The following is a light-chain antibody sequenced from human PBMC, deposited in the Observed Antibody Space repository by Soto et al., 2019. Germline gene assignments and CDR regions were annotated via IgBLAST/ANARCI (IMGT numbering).Light chain of an antibody. J-gene: IGKJ1*01. CDR2: WAS. CDR1: QSVLYSSNNKNY. V-gene: IGKV4-1*01. Sequence: DLVLTPSPDSLAVSLGERATINCKSSQSVLYSSNNKNYLACYQQKPGQPPKLLIYWASTRESGVPDRFSGSGSGTDFTLTISSLQAEDVAVYYCQQYYSTPRTFGQGTKVEI. CDR3: QQYYSTPRT.